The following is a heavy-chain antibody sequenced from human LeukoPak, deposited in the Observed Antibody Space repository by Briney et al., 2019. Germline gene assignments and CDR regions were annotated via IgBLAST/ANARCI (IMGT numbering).Heavy chain of an antibody. CDR1: GFAFSNYD. CDR3: AKRGSFFGGFDY. CDR2: ISDSGGST. Sequence: GGSLRLSCAASGFAFSNYDMSWVRQAPGKGLEWVSAISDSGGSTNYADSVKGRFTISRDNSKNTLYLQMNSLRLEDTAVYYCAKRGSFFGGFDYWGQGALLTVPS. D-gene: IGHD3-10*01. V-gene: IGHV3-23*01. J-gene: IGHJ4*02.